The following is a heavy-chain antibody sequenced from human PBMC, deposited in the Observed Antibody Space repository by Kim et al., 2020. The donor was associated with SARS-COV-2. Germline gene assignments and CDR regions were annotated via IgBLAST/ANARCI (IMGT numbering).Heavy chain of an antibody. V-gene: IGHV4-39*01. J-gene: IGHJ1*01. CDR2: IYYSGST. D-gene: IGHD2-21*02. Sequence: SETLSLTCTVSGGSISSSSYYWGWIRQPPGKGLEWIGSIYYSGSTYYNPSLKTRVTISVDTSKNQFSLKLSSVTAADTAVYYCARQKRGVVTPGYFQHWGQGTLVTVSS. CDR3: ARQKRGVVTPGYFQH. CDR1: GGSISSSSYY.